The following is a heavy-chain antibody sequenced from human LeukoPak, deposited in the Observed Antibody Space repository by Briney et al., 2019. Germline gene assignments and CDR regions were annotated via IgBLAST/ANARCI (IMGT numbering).Heavy chain of an antibody. Sequence: SETLPLTCTVSGGSISSSSYYWGWIRQPPGKGLEWIGSIYYSGSTYYNPSLKSRVTISVDTSKNQFSLKLSPVTAADTAVYYCARRAAAVIDAFDIWGQGTMVTVSS. CDR2: IYYSGST. CDR1: GGSISSSSYY. V-gene: IGHV4-39*01. J-gene: IGHJ3*02. D-gene: IGHD6-13*01. CDR3: ARRAAAVIDAFDI.